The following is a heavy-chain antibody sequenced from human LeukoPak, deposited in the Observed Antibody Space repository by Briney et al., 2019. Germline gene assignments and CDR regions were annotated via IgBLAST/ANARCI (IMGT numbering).Heavy chain of an antibody. CDR3: ARTGLGYYYYMDV. CDR2: IYYSGST. J-gene: IGHJ6*03. Sequence: SETLSLTCTVSGGSISSSSYYWGWIRQPPGKGLEWIGSIYYSGSTYYNPSLKSRVTISVDTSKNQFSLKLSSVTAADTAVYYCARTGLGYYYYMDVWGKGTTVTVSS. D-gene: IGHD3-16*01. V-gene: IGHV4-39*01. CDR1: GGSISSSSYY.